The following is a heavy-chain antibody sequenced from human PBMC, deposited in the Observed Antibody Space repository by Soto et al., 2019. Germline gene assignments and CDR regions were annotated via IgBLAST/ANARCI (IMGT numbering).Heavy chain of an antibody. CDR3: AASSDFWSGYYWGN. Sequence: GASVKVSCKASGFTFTSSAVQWVRQARGQRLEWIGWVVVGSGNTNYAQKFQERVTITRDMSTSTAYMELSSLRSEDTAVYYCAASSDFWSGYYWGNWGQGTLVTVSS. V-gene: IGHV1-58*01. CDR2: VVVGSGNT. CDR1: GFTFTSSA. D-gene: IGHD3-3*01. J-gene: IGHJ4*02.